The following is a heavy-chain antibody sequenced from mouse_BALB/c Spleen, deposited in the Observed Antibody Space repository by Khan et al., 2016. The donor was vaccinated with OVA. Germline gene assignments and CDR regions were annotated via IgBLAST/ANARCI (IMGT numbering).Heavy chain of an antibody. Sequence: EVQLQESGPGLVKPSQSLSLTCTVTGYSITSGYGWNWIRQFPGNKLEWMGYISYSGSTNYNPSLKSRISITRDTSKNQFFLQLNSGTTEDTATYYCARTARIKYWGQGATLTVSS. CDR2: ISYSGST. D-gene: IGHD1-2*01. V-gene: IGHV3-2*02. CDR3: ARTARIKY. J-gene: IGHJ2*01. CDR1: GYSITSGYG.